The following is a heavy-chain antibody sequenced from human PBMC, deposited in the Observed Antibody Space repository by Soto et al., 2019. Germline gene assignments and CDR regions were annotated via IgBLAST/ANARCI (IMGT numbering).Heavy chain of an antibody. V-gene: IGHV4-30-2*01. Sequence: SETLSLTCAVNSGSISSAGYSWTWIRQPPGNGLEWIGYIYHSGSTYYNPSLKSRVTISVDRSKNQFSLKLSSVTAADTAVYYCARTPDIWGQGTMVT. CDR1: SGSISSAGYS. J-gene: IGHJ3*02. CDR2: IYHSGST. CDR3: ARTPDI.